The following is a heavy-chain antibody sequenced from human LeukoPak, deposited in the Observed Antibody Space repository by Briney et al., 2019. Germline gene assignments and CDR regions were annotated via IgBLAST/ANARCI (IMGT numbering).Heavy chain of an antibody. CDR3: ARLVPSQWYYYDSSGYYYFDY. J-gene: IGHJ4*02. Sequence: SETLSLTCAVYGGSFSGYYWSWIRQPPGKGLEWIGYIYYSGSTNYNPSLKSRVTISVDTSKNQFSLKLSSVTAADTAVYYCARLVPSQWYYYDSSGYYYFDYWGQGTLVTVSS. CDR2: IYYSGST. CDR1: GGSFSGYY. V-gene: IGHV4-59*08. D-gene: IGHD3-22*01.